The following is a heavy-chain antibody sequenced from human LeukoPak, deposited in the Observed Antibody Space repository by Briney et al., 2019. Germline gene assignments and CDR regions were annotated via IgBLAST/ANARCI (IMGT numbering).Heavy chain of an antibody. Sequence: SETLSLTCTVSGGSISSYYWSWIRQPPGKGLEWIGYIYTSGSTNCNPSLKSRVTISVDTSKNQFSLKLSSVTAADTAVYYCARHKDYIYFDYWGQGTLVTVSS. CDR3: ARHKDYIYFDY. CDR1: GGSISSYY. D-gene: IGHD4-11*01. J-gene: IGHJ4*02. CDR2: IYTSGST. V-gene: IGHV4-4*09.